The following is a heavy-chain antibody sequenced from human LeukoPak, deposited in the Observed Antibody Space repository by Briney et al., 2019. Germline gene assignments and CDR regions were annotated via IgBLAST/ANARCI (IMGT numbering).Heavy chain of an antibody. CDR2: INHSGST. Sequence: SETLSLTCTVSGGSISSGSYYWSWIRQPPGKGLEWIGEINHSGSTNYNPSLRSRVTISVDTSKNQFSLKVSSVTAADTAVYYCARDWGDFWSGYYGFDYWGQGTLVTVSS. CDR3: ARDWGDFWSGYYGFDY. D-gene: IGHD3-3*01. CDR1: GGSISSGSYY. J-gene: IGHJ4*02. V-gene: IGHV4-39*07.